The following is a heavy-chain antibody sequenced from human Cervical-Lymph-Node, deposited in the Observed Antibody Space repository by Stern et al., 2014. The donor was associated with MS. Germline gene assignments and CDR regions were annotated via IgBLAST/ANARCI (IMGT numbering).Heavy chain of an antibody. CDR3: ARDEIGQTTTHYYYYGMDV. Sequence: VQLVESGAEVKKPGSSVKVSCKASGGTSSSPAISWVRQAPGQGLEWLGGIIPIFGAAHYAQKFQGRVTITADESTSTVYLDLRSLRSEDTAVYYCARDEIGQTTTHYYYYGMDVWGQGTTVTVSS. D-gene: IGHD1-1*01. V-gene: IGHV1-69*01. CDR1: GGTSSSPA. CDR2: IIPIFGAA. J-gene: IGHJ6*02.